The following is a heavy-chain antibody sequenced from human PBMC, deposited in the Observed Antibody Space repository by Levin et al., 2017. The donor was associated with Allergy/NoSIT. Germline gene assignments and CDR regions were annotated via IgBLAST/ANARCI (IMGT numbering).Heavy chain of an antibody. CDR3: ARDKGIAVADGFDY. CDR2: INWKGGRT. J-gene: IGHJ4*02. V-gene: IGHV3-20*04. D-gene: IGHD6-19*01. Sequence: SGGSLRLSCAASGFTFDDYGMNWVRQAPGKGLEWVSGINWKGGRTGYADSVKGRFTISRDNAKNSLYLQMNSLIAEDTALYYYARDKGIAVADGFDYWGQGTLVTVSS. CDR1: GFTFDDYG.